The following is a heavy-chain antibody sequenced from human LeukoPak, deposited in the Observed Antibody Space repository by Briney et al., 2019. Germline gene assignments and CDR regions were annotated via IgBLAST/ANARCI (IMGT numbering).Heavy chain of an antibody. Sequence: GGSLRLSCAASGFTFSSYAMSWVRQAPGKGLEWVSAISGSGGSTYYADSVKGRFTISRDNSKNTLYLQMNSLRAEDTAVYYCAKDQLNRFCSGGSCSITHDSWGQGTLVTVSS. CDR2: ISGSGGST. CDR1: GFTFSSYA. D-gene: IGHD2-15*01. V-gene: IGHV3-23*01. J-gene: IGHJ4*02. CDR3: AKDQLNRFCSGGSCSITHDS.